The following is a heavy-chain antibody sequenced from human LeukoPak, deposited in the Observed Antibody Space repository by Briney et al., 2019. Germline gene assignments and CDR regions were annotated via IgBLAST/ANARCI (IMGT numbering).Heavy chain of an antibody. Sequence: GGSLRLSCAASGFTFSTCAMSWVRQAPGKGLEWVSTISGGGRSTDYADSEKGRFTISRDNSKNTLYLQMNSLRAEDTAVYYCATHYYDSSGYYSPDYWGQGTLVTVSS. D-gene: IGHD3-22*01. V-gene: IGHV3-23*01. CDR2: ISGGGRST. CDR3: ATHYYDSSGYYSPDY. J-gene: IGHJ4*02. CDR1: GFTFSTCA.